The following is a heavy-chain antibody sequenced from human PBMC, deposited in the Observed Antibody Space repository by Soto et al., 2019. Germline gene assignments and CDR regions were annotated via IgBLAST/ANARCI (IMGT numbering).Heavy chain of an antibody. V-gene: IGHV4-30-4*08. CDR1: GGSFSGYY. D-gene: IGHD3-22*01. CDR3: ARDYYDSSGYFNYYYGMDV. Sequence: SETLSLTCAVYGGSFSGYYWSWIRQPPGKGLEWIGYIYYSGSTYYNPSLKSRVTISVDTSKNQFSLKLSSVTAADTAVYYCARDYYDSSGYFNYYYGMDVWGQGTTVTVSS. J-gene: IGHJ6*02. CDR2: IYYSGST.